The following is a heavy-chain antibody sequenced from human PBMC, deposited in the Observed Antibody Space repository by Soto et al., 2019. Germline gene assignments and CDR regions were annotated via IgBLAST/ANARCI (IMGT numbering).Heavy chain of an antibody. J-gene: IGHJ4*02. CDR1: GFPSSTYGFSTYA. Sequence: GSLRLSCMASGFPSSTYGFSTYAMTWVRQPPGKGLEWVSVITGSGSHSYYADSVKGRFTISRDNSRNTLFLQMDSLRADDTAVYFCAKGTSSEFLLSFDGWGQGTLVTVSS. D-gene: IGHD3-10*01. CDR3: AKGTSSEFLLSFDG. V-gene: IGHV3-23*01. CDR2: ITGSGSHS.